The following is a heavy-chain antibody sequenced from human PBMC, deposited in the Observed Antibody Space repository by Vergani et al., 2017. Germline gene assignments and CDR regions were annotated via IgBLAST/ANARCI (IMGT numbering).Heavy chain of an antibody. CDR3: AKDNGYYDFWSGYYISSAFDI. CDR1: GFTFSSYG. D-gene: IGHD3-3*01. V-gene: IGHV3-30*18. CDR2: ISYDGSNK. J-gene: IGHJ3*02. Sequence: VQLLESGGGLVQPGGSLRLSCAASGFTFSSYGMHWVRQAPGKGLEWVAVISYDGSNKYYADSVKGRFTISRDNSKNTLYLQMNSLRAEDTAVYYCAKDNGYYDFWSGYYISSAFDIWGQGTMVTVSS.